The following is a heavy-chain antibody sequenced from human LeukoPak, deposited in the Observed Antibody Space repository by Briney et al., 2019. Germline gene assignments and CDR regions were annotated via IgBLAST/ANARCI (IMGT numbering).Heavy chain of an antibody. CDR2: IYTSGST. Sequence: PSETLCLTCAVSGGSISSYYRSWVRQPAGKGLEWIWRIYTSGSTNYNPAPKSRVTMSVDTSKNQFSLKLRSVTAAHTAVYYCARVAAMVFDYWGQGTLVTVSS. CDR1: GGSISSYY. CDR3: ARVAAMVFDY. D-gene: IGHD5-18*01. J-gene: IGHJ4*02. V-gene: IGHV4-59*10.